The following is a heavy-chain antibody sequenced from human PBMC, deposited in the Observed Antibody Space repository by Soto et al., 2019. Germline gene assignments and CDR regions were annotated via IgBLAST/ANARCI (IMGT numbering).Heavy chain of an antibody. CDR1: GYAFTSYG. Sequence: VKVSCKASGYAFTSYGITWVRQAPGQVLEWMGWISTYNGNTNYAQNLQGRVTMTTDTSTNTAYMELRSLRSDDTAVYYCARTYGNSWYSHWGQGTLVTVSS. J-gene: IGHJ4*02. D-gene: IGHD2-2*02. CDR3: ARTYGNSWYSH. V-gene: IGHV1-18*01. CDR2: ISTYNGNT.